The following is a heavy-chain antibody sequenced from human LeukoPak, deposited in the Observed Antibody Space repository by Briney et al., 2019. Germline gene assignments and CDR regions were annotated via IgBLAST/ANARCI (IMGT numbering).Heavy chain of an antibody. Sequence: GGSLRLSCAASGSTFSTYWMSWVRQAPGKGLEWVANIKEDGSDKYYMDSVKGRFTISRDNAKNTLHLQMNSLRAEDTAVYYCARDSKLRFLFYYMDVWGKGTTVTVSS. D-gene: IGHD3-3*01. J-gene: IGHJ6*03. V-gene: IGHV3-7*01. CDR3: ARDSKLRFLFYYMDV. CDR1: GSTFSTYW. CDR2: IKEDGSDK.